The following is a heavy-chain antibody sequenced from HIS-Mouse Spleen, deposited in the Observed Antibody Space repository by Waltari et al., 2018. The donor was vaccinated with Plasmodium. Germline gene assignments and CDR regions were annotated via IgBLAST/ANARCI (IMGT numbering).Heavy chain of an antibody. D-gene: IGHD1-26*01. J-gene: IGHJ4*02. CDR1: GGSIRSSY. CDR2: IYYSGST. Sequence: QVQLQESGPGLVKPSVTLSLTCTVSGGSIRSSYWNWIRQPPGKGLEWIGYIYYSGSTNYNPSLKSRVTISVDTSKNQFSLKLSSVTAADTAVYYCAREVNSGTFDYWGQGTLVTVSS. CDR3: AREVNSGTFDY. V-gene: IGHV4-59*01.